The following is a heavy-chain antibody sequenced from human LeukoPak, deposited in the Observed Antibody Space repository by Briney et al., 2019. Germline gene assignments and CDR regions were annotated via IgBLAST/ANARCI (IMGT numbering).Heavy chain of an antibody. J-gene: IGHJ4*02. CDR1: GGSFSGYY. CDR2: INHSGST. D-gene: IGHD3-16*01. V-gene: IGHV4-34*01. CDR3: ASLRRGELCSLGY. Sequence: SETLSLTCAVYGGSFSGYYWSWIRQPPGKGLEWIGEINHSGSTNYNPSLKSRVTISVDTSKNQFSLKLSSVTAADTAVYYCASLRRGELCSLGYWGQGTLVTVSS.